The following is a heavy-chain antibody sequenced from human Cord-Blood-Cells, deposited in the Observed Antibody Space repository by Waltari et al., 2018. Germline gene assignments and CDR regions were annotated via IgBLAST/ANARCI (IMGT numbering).Heavy chain of an antibody. V-gene: IGHV4-38-2*02. CDR3: ARDFRDSSSSGGFDY. J-gene: IGHJ4*02. CDR2: IYHSGST. CDR1: GYSISSGYY. Sequence: QVQLQESGPGLVKPSETLSLTCAVSGYSISSGYYWGWIRQPPGKGLEWIGSIYHSGSTYYNPSRKSRVTISVDTSKNQFSLKLSSVTAADTAVYYCARDFRDSSSSGGFDYWGQGTLVTVSS. D-gene: IGHD6-6*01.